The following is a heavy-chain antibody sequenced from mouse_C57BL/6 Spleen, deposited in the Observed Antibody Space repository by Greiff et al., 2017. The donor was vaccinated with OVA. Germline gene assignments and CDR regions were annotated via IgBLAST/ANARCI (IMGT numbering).Heavy chain of an antibody. V-gene: IGHV1-76*01. J-gene: IGHJ3*01. CDR2: IYPGSGNT. CDR1: GYTFTDYY. D-gene: IGHD2-4*01. CDR3: ARSGDYGRFAY. Sequence: LVESGAELVRPGASVKLSCKASGYTFTDYYINWVKQRPGQGLEWIARIYPGSGNTYYNEKFKGKATLTAEKSSSTAYMQLSSLTSEDSAVYFCARSGDYGRFAYWGQGTLVTVSA.